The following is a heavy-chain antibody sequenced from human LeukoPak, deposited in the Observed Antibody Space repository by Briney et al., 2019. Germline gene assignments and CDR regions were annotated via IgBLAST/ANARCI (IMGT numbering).Heavy chain of an antibody. CDR3: AKFVGSGWYNFDY. J-gene: IGHJ4*02. D-gene: IGHD6-19*01. CDR1: XSXYA. CDR2: ISGSDGST. V-gene: IGHV3-23*01. Sequence: XSXYAXSWVRQAPGKGLEWFSAISGSDGSTYYADSVKGRFTISRDNSKNTLYLQMNSLRVEDTAVYYCAKFVGSGWYNFDYWGQGTLVTVSS.